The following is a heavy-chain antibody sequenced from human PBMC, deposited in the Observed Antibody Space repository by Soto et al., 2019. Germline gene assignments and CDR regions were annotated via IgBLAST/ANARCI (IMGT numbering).Heavy chain of an antibody. J-gene: IGHJ4*02. D-gene: IGHD3-10*01. CDR2: FRSGGDDDTT. CDR1: GFTFSSYS. CDR3: AKKVNSGSGSQLFDY. Sequence: RLSCAASGFTFSSYSMSWVRQAPGKGLEWVSGFRSGGDDDTTYYADSVRGRFTISRDNSKNTLFLQMNSLRAEDTAIYYCAKKVNSGSGSQLFDYWGQGTLVTVSS. V-gene: IGHV3-23*01.